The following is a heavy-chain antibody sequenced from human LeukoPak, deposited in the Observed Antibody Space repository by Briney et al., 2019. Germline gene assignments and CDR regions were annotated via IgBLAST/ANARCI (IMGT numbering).Heavy chain of an antibody. Sequence: SETLSLTCTVSGGSISSSSYYWGWIRQPPGKGLEWIGEINHSGSTNYNPSLKSRVTISVDTSKNQFSLKLSSVTAADTAVYYCARLRGYSSSWYRGRGGASDIWGQGTMVTVSS. CDR3: ARLRGYSSSWYRGRGGASDI. J-gene: IGHJ3*02. D-gene: IGHD6-13*01. V-gene: IGHV4-39*07. CDR1: GGSISSSSYY. CDR2: INHSGST.